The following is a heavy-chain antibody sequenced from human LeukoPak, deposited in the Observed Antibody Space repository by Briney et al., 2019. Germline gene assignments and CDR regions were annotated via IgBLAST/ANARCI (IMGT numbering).Heavy chain of an antibody. Sequence: SETLSLTCTVSGGSISDYYWNWIRQPAGTGLEWIGRIYTSGITNYNPSLKSRVSMSVDTSKNHFSLKLSSVTAADTAVYYCVREFSWDGYPYYFDYWGQGKLVTVPS. V-gene: IGHV4-4*07. CDR1: GGSISDYY. D-gene: IGHD5-18*01. CDR2: IYTSGIT. J-gene: IGHJ4*02. CDR3: VREFSWDGYPYYFDY.